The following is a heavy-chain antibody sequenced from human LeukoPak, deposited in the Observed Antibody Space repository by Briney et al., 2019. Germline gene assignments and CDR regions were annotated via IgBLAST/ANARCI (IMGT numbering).Heavy chain of an antibody. V-gene: IGHV1-8*01. D-gene: IGHD3-3*01. CDR3: ARGLSATEYLRFLEWSPFRDYYYYGMGV. CDR2: MNPNSGNT. J-gene: IGHJ6*02. CDR1: GYTFTSYD. Sequence: ASVKVSCKASGYTFTSYDFNWVRQATGQGLEWMGWMNPNSGNTGYAQKFQGRVTMTRNTSISTAYMELSSLRSEDTAVYYCARGLSATEYLRFLEWSPFRDYYYYGMGVWGQGTTVTVSS.